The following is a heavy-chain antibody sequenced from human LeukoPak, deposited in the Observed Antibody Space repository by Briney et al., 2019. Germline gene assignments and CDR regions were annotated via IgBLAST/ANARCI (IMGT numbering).Heavy chain of an antibody. J-gene: IGHJ4*02. D-gene: IGHD4-23*01. V-gene: IGHV1-69*04. CDR1: GGTFSSYA. CDR3: AKDSVVTPNYYFDY. Sequence: SVKVSCKASGGTFSSYAISWVRQTPGQGLEWMGRIIPIPGIANYAQKFQGRVTITADKSTSTAYMELSSLRSEDTAVYYCAKDSVVTPNYYFDYWGQGTLVTVSS. CDR2: IIPIPGIA.